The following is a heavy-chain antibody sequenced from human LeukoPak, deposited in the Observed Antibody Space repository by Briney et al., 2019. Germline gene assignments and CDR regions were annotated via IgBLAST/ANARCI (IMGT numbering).Heavy chain of an antibody. CDR2: IDEGGSKV. D-gene: IGHD3-10*01. CDR3: VREWFLARYS. Sequence: GGSLRLSCAASGFTFDYHWMTWVRQAPGKGLEWMANIDEGGSKVYYAESVKGRFTISRDNAKNSVFLQMNSLRAEDTAVYYCVREWFLARYSWGQGALVTVSS. J-gene: IGHJ4*02. V-gene: IGHV3-7*01. CDR1: GFTFDYHW.